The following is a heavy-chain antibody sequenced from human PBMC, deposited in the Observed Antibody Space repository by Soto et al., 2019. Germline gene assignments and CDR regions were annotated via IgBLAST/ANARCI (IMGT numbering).Heavy chain of an antibody. Sequence: GGSLRLSCAASGFTFSGSSMDWVRQASGKGLEWVGRIRSKANNYATTYVVSVKGRFTISRDDSRNTAYLQMNSLKTEDTAVYYCARGGYDLWTGRQKGLAYWGQGTVVTVSS. V-gene: IGHV3-73*01. CDR2: IRSKANNYAT. CDR1: GFTFSGSS. CDR3: ARGGYDLWTGRQKGLAY. J-gene: IGHJ4*02. D-gene: IGHD3-3*01.